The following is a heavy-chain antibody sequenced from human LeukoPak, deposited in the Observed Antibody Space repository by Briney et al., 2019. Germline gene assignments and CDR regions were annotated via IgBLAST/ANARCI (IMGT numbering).Heavy chain of an antibody. V-gene: IGHV4-59*08. Sequence: NPSETLSHTCAVSGGSISGYYWSWIRQPPGKGLEWIGYIYYSGSMKYNPSLKSRVTISIDTSKNQFSLKLRSVTAADTAVYYCARHRDTATPDFDYWGQGTLVTVSS. CDR2: IYYSGSM. J-gene: IGHJ4*02. CDR1: GGSISGYY. D-gene: IGHD5-18*01. CDR3: ARHRDTATPDFDY.